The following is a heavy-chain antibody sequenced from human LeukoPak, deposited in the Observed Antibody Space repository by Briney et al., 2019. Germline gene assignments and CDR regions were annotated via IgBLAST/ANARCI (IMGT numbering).Heavy chain of an antibody. CDR2: IYTSGST. CDR1: GGSISSSSYY. V-gene: IGHV4-39*07. Sequence: PSETLSLTCTVSGGSISSSSYYWGWIRQPPGKGLEWIGRIYTSGSTNYNPSLKSRVTISVDTSKNQFSLKLSSVTAADTAVYYCARVGLYSSSSGGVYWGQGTLVTVSS. D-gene: IGHD6-6*01. J-gene: IGHJ4*02. CDR3: ARVGLYSSSSGGVY.